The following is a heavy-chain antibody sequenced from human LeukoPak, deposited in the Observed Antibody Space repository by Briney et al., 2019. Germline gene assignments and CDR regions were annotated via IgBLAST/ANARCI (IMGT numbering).Heavy chain of an antibody. J-gene: IGHJ4*02. D-gene: IGHD3-9*01. CDR2: ISGSGGST. V-gene: IGHV3-23*01. CDR1: GFTFSSYA. CDR3: AKDLGDWLLSLGFFSY. Sequence: GGSLRLSCAASGFTFSSYAMSWVRQAPGKGLEWVSAISGSGGSTYYADSVKGRFTISRDNSKNTLYLQMNSLRAEDTAVYYCAKDLGDWLLSLGFFSYWGQGTLVTVSS.